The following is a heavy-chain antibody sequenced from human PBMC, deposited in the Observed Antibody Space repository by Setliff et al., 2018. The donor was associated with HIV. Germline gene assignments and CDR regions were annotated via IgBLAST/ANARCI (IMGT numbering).Heavy chain of an antibody. CDR2: IDTNSGNP. Sequence: ASVKVSCKTSGYIFTDDAMNWVRQAPGQGLEWMGWIDTNSGNPTYAEDFTGRFVLTVDSSVSTAYLQINDLEIEDTAIYFCAREVLLGDMSFPSNWGQGTLVTVSS. CDR1: GYIFTDDA. J-gene: IGHJ4*02. V-gene: IGHV7-4-1*02. D-gene: IGHD3-16*01. CDR3: AREVLLGDMSFPSN.